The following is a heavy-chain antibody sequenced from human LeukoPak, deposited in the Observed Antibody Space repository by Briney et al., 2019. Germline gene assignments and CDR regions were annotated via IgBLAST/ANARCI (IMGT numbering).Heavy chain of an antibody. J-gene: IGHJ5*02. V-gene: IGHV3-21*01. CDR3: ARVVTTVTNWFDP. D-gene: IGHD4-17*01. Sequence: GGSLRLSCAASGFTFNSYSMNWVRQAPGKGLEWVSSISSSSSYIYYADSVKGRFTISRDNAKNSLYLQMNSLRAEDTAVYYCARVVTTVTNWFDPWGQGTLVTVSS. CDR2: ISSSSSYI. CDR1: GFTFNSYS.